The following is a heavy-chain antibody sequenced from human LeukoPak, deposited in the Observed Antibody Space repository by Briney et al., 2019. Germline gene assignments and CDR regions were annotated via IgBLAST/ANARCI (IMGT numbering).Heavy chain of an antibody. D-gene: IGHD2-21*01. CDR1: GGSFSGYY. J-gene: IGHJ6*03. V-gene: IGHV4-34*01. CDR2: INHSGST. Sequence: SETLSLTCAVFGGSFSGYYWSWIRQPPGKGLEWTGEINHSGSTIYNPSFKSRVTISVDTSTNQVSLKLSSVTAADTAVYYCARGRIASGAYYYYIDVWGKGATVTVSS. CDR3: ARGRIASGAYYYYIDV.